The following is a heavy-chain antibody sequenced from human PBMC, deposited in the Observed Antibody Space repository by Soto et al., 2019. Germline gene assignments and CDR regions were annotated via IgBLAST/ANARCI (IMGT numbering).Heavy chain of an antibody. Sequence: ASVKVSCKASGYTFTSYYMHWVRQAPGQGLEWMGIINPSGGSTSYAQKFQGRVTMTRDTSTSTVYRELSSLRSEDTAVYYCARGAGYYDSSGYRYNWFEPWVQGTLVTVCS. CDR3: ARGAGYYDSSGYRYNWFEP. V-gene: IGHV1-46*01. D-gene: IGHD3-22*01. J-gene: IGHJ5*02. CDR1: GYTFTSYY. CDR2: INPSGGST.